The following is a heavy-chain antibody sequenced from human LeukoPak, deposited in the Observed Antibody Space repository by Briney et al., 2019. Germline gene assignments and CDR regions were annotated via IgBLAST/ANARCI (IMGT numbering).Heavy chain of an antibody. V-gene: IGHV1-8*01. J-gene: IGHJ4*02. Sequence: GASVKVSCKASGYTFTTYDINWVRQATGQGLEWMGWMNPNSGNTAYAQKFQGGVTMTRNTSISTAFMELSGLRSEDTAVYFCARRNTAMVAGLDYWGQGSLVTVSS. CDR1: GYTFTTYD. D-gene: IGHD5-18*01. CDR2: MNPNSGNT. CDR3: ARRNTAMVAGLDY.